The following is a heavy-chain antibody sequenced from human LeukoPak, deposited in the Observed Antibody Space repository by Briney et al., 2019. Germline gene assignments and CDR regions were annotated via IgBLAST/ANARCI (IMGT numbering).Heavy chain of an antibody. CDR2: INHSGST. D-gene: IGHD2-2*01. J-gene: IGHJ5*02. CDR3: AKKGYCSSTSCYFHWFDP. V-gene: IGHV4-34*01. Sequence: PSETLSLTCTVSGGSISSYYWSWIRQPPGKGLEWIGEINHSGSTNYNPSLKSRVTISVDTSKNQFSLKLSSVTAADTAVYYCAKKGYCSSTSCYFHWFDPWGQGTLVTVSS. CDR1: GGSISSYY.